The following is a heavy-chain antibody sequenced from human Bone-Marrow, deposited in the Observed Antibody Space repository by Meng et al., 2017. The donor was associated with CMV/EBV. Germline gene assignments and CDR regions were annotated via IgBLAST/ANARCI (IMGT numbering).Heavy chain of an antibody. D-gene: IGHD3-22*01. CDR3: ARSPLISYYDSSGYYYGTLDY. CDR2: IYSSGST. J-gene: IGHJ4*02. V-gene: IGHV4-61*08. CDR1: GGSISSGGYY. Sequence: SETLSLTCTVSGGSISSGGYYWSWIRQHPGKGLEWIGYIYSSGSTISHPPLKRRVTMSVDTSTNQFSLRLSSVTAADTAGYYCARSPLISYYDSSGYYYGTLDYWGQGTLVTVSS.